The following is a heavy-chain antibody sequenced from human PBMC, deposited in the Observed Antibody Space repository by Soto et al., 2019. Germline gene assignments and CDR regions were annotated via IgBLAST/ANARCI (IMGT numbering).Heavy chain of an antibody. D-gene: IGHD3-10*01. Sequence: GGSLRLSCAASGFPLIYAMSWVRQPPGKRLEWVSSMNGAASSTSYADSAKDRFTMFRDNSKNTLFLEMNNLRAEDTAVYYCARGGADHYQYGMDVWGQGTTVTAP. CDR2: MNGAASST. V-gene: IGHV3-23*01. CDR1: GFPLIYA. J-gene: IGHJ6*02. CDR3: ARGGADHYQYGMDV.